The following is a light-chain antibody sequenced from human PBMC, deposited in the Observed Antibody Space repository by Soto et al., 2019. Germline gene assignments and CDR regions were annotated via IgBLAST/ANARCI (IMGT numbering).Light chain of an antibody. Sequence: EIVLTQSPGTLSLSPGERATLSCRTRQSVSASQLAGCQQKPGQGPRLLIDGVSIRAASIPDRFSGSGSGTHFTLTIDRLEPEDFAVYFCQQYTQSLWTFGQGTKVDNK. CDR1: QSVSASQ. CDR3: QQYTQSLWT. CDR2: GVS. V-gene: IGKV3-20*01. J-gene: IGKJ1*01.